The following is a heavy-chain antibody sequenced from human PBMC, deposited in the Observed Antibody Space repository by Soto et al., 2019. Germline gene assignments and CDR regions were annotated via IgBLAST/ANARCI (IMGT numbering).Heavy chain of an antibody. D-gene: IGHD5-12*01. CDR3: TTEFCSGGYSGYDDAFDI. Sequence: GGSLRLSCAASGFTFSNAWMSWVRQAPGKGLEWVGRIKSKTDGGTPDYAAPGKGRFTNSSDDSKKTLYLQMNSLKTEDTPVYYCTTEFCSGGYSGYDDAFDIWGQGTMVTVSS. J-gene: IGHJ3*02. V-gene: IGHV3-15*01. CDR2: IKSKTDGGTP. CDR1: GFTFSNAW.